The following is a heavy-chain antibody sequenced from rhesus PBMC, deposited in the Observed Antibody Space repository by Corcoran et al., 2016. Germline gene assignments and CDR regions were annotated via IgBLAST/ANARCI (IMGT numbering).Heavy chain of an antibody. J-gene: IGHJ4*01. CDR2: MYGSGRGP. V-gene: IGHV4-160*01. CDR3: ARFGRGMVVHDY. Sequence: QVQLQESGPGLVKPSETLSLTCAVSGGSISSNYWSWILQLPRKGLEWIGRMYGSGRGPDYNPSLKSRVAIATDTSKSQFSLKLSSVTAADTAVYYWARFGRGMVVHDYGGQGVLVTVSS. CDR1: GGSISSNY. D-gene: IGHD1-44*02.